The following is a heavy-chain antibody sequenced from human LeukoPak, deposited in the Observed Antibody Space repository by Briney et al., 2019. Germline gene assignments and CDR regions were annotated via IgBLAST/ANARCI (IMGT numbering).Heavy chain of an antibody. Sequence: SETLSLTCTVSGDSISSSGYYWAWIRQPPGKGLEWIGSIYFSGSTYYNPSLKSRVTISVDTSKNQLALKLSSVTAADTAVYYCAKYGSGSYYWFDPWGQGILVTVSS. CDR3: AKYGSGSYYWFDP. J-gene: IGHJ5*02. CDR1: GDSISSSGYY. D-gene: IGHD3-10*01. CDR2: IYFSGST. V-gene: IGHV4-39*01.